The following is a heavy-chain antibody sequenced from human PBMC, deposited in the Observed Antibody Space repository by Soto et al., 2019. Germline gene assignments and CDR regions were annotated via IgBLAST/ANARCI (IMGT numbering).Heavy chain of an antibody. Sequence: QVQLVQSGAEVKKPGASVKVSCKASGYTFTIYGISWVRQAPGQGLEWMGWISGYNGNTDYAQNLQDRVTLTTDASTSSVYMELTSLRSDDTAVYYCARVDYYDSSGYYGYWGQGTLVTVSS. D-gene: IGHD3-22*01. CDR2: ISGYNGNT. J-gene: IGHJ4*02. CDR3: ARVDYYDSSGYYGY. V-gene: IGHV1-18*04. CDR1: GYTFTIYG.